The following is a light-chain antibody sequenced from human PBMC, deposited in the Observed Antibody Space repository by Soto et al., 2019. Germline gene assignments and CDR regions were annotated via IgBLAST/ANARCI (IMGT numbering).Light chain of an antibody. CDR1: QGIGSY. CDR2: GAS. CDR3: QQVKSYPFT. J-gene: IGKJ4*01. Sequence: IQLTQSPSSLSASVGDRVTITCRASQGIGSYLAWYQQKPGEAPKLLIHGASSLQSGVPSRFSGSGSGTDFTLTISNLQPEDFATYYCQQVKSYPFTFGGGTKVDIK. V-gene: IGKV1-9*01.